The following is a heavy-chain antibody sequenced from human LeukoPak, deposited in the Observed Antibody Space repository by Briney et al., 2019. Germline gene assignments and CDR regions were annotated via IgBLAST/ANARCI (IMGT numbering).Heavy chain of an antibody. Sequence: GRSLRLSCAASGFTFSSYGMHWVRQAPGKGLEWVAVISYDGSNKYYADSVKGRFTISRDNSKNTLYLQMNSLRAEDTAVYYCARDATWIQLWLHAFDIWGQGTMVTVSS. CDR3: ARDATWIQLWLHAFDI. CDR2: ISYDGSNK. J-gene: IGHJ3*02. V-gene: IGHV3-30*03. CDR1: GFTFSSYG. D-gene: IGHD5-18*01.